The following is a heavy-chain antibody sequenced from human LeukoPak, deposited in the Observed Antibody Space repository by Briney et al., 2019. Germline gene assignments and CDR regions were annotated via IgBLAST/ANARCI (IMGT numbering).Heavy chain of an antibody. CDR3: AINSQFLQWLVDY. V-gene: IGHV3-30*02. CDR1: GFTFSSYG. D-gene: IGHD6-19*01. J-gene: IGHJ4*02. Sequence: HPGGSLRLSCAASGFTFSSYGMHWVRQAPGKGLEWVAFIRYDGSNKYYADSVKGRFTISRDNSKNTLYLQMNSLRAEDTAVYYCAINSQFLQWLVDYRGQGTLVTVSS. CDR2: IRYDGSNK.